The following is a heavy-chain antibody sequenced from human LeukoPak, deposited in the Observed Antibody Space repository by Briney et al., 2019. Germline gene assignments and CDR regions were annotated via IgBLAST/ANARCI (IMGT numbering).Heavy chain of an antibody. CDR2: INPNSGGT. V-gene: IGHV1-2*02. J-gene: IGHJ4*02. CDR1: GYTFTGYY. CDR3: ARGIVEEWELLFDY. D-gene: IGHD1-26*01. Sequence: ASVKVSCKASGYTFTGYYMHWVRQAPGQGLEWMGWINPNSGGTNYAQKFQGRVTMTEDTSTDTAYMELSSLRSEDTAVYYCARGIVEEWELLFDYWGQGTLVTVSS.